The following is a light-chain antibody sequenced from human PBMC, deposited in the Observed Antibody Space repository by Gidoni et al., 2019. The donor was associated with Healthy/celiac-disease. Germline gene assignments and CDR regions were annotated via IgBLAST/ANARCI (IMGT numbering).Light chain of an antibody. J-gene: IGKJ1*01. Sequence: DLVIPQTPLSLSVTTGQPSSISCKSSQSLMHRAGKTYLYWYLQKPGQAPQLLIYEVSSRFSGVPERFSGSGSGTDFTLKISRVEAEDVGVYYCMQGRHLPRTFGQGTKVEIK. CDR3: MQGRHLPRT. CDR2: EVS. CDR1: QSLMHRAGKTY. V-gene: IGKV2-29*02.